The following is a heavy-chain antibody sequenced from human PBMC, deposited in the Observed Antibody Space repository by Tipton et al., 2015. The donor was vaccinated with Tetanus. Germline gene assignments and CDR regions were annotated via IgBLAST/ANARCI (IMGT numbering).Heavy chain of an antibody. J-gene: IGHJ4*02. CDR1: GGSFSGYY. CDR2: INHSGST. V-gene: IGHV4-34*01. Sequence: TLSLTCAVYGGSFSGYYWSWIRQPPGKGLEWIGEINHSGSTNYNPSLKSRVTISVDTSKNQFSLKLSSVTAADTAVYYCARGRYYDYVWGSYRRFGFDYWGQGTLVTVSS. D-gene: IGHD3-16*02. CDR3: ARGRYYDYVWGSYRRFGFDY.